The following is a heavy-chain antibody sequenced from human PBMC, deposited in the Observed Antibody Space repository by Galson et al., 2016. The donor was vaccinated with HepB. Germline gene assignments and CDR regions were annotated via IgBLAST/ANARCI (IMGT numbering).Heavy chain of an antibody. D-gene: IGHD2/OR15-2a*01. V-gene: IGHV3-9*01. CDR3: AKDICTGHYFGPSPNY. CDR2: ITWNSGRI. CDR1: GFTFNEYA. J-gene: IGHJ4*02. Sequence: SLRLSCAASGFTFNEYAMHWVRQAPGKGLEWVSDITWNSGRIGYADSVRGRFTISRDSSKNSLYLQMNSLRVEDTAFYYCAKDICTGHYFGPSPNYWGQGTLVTVSS.